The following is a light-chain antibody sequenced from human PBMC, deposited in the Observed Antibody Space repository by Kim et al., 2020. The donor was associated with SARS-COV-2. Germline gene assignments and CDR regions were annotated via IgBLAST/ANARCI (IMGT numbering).Light chain of an antibody. Sequence: DIQMTQSPSTLSASVGDRVTINCRASQTISSWLAWYQQKPGKAPNLLIYKASTLETGVPSRFSGTGSGTEFTLTISSLQPDDFATYYCQQYNSYPLTFGQGTKVDIK. CDR1: QTISSW. V-gene: IGKV1-5*03. CDR3: QQYNSYPLT. J-gene: IGKJ1*01. CDR2: KAS.